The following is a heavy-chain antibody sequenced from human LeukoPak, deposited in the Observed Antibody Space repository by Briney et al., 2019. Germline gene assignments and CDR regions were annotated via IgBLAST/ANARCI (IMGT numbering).Heavy chain of an antibody. CDR2: VSSNVYST. J-gene: IGHJ4*02. V-gene: IGHV3-64D*09. Sequence: GGSLRLSCSASGFTFSTYAMHWVRQAPGKGLEYVSSVSSNVYSTHYADSVKGRFAISRDNSKNTLYLQMSSLRTEDTAVYYCVKDSKSSGWYVPPNFDYWGQGTPVTVSS. D-gene: IGHD6-19*01. CDR1: GFTFSTYA. CDR3: VKDSKSSGWYVPPNFDY.